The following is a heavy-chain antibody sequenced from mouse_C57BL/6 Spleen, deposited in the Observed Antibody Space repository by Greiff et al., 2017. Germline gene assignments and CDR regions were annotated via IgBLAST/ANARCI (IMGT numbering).Heavy chain of an antibody. CDR3: ARLPYGYDVGWYFDV. CDR2: IDPSDSET. V-gene: IGHV1-52*01. J-gene: IGHJ1*03. CDR1: GYTFTSYW. D-gene: IGHD2-2*01. Sequence: QVQLKESGAELVRPGSSVKLSCKASGYTFTSYWMHWVKQRPIQGLEWIGNIDPSDSETHYNQKFKDKATLTVDKSSSTAYMQLSSLTSEDSAVYYCARLPYGYDVGWYFDVWGTGTTVTVSS.